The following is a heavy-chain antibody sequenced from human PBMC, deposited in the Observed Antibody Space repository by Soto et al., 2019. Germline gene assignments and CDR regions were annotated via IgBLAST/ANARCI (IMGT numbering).Heavy chain of an antibody. CDR3: ARTYNPPQEYFQY. CDR1: GFPFSNYW. CDR2: IKQDGSEK. Sequence: GGSLRLSCAASGFPFSNYWMSWVRQAPGKGLEWVANIKQDGSEKYYVDSVKGRFTISRDNAKSSLYLQMNSLRAEDTAVYYCARTYNPPQEYFQYWGQVTLVTVSS. V-gene: IGHV3-7*05. D-gene: IGHD1-20*01. J-gene: IGHJ1*01.